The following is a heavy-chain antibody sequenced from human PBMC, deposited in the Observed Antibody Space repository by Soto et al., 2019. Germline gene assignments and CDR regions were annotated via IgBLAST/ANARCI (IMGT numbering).Heavy chain of an antibody. CDR2: TYYRFKWYN. CDR1: GDSVSSNSAA. V-gene: IGHV6-1*01. CDR3: ARDRARVTIFGVVTESNWFDP. J-gene: IGHJ5*02. D-gene: IGHD3-3*01. Sequence: PSQTLSLTCAISGDSVSSNSAAWNWIRQSPSRGLEWLGRTYYRFKWYNDYAVSVKSRITINPDTSKNQFSLQLNSVTPEDTAVYYCARDRARVTIFGVVTESNWFDPWGQGTLVTVSS.